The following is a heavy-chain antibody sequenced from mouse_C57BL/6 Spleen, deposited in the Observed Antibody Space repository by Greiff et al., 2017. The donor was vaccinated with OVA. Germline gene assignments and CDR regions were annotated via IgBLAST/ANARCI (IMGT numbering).Heavy chain of an antibody. CDR1: GFSLTSYG. J-gene: IGHJ1*03. V-gene: IGHV2-5*01. Sequence: QVQLKESGPGLVQPSQSLSITCTVSGFSLTSYGVHWVRQSPGKGLEWLGVIWRGGSTDYNAAFMYRLSITKDNSKSQVFFKMNSLQADDTAIYYCAKPYYYGSSYVWYFDVWGTGTTVTVSS. CDR3: AKPYYYGSSYVWYFDV. CDR2: IWRGGST. D-gene: IGHD1-1*01.